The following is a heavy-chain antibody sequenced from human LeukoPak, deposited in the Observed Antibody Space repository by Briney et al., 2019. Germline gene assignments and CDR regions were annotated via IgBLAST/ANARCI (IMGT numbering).Heavy chain of an antibody. V-gene: IGHV3-30-3*01. Sequence: PGGSLRLSCAASGFTFSSYAMHWVRQAPGKGLEWVAVISYDGSNKYYADSVKGRFTISRDNSKNTLYLQMNSLRAEDTAVYYCARGYYYDSSGYTSYYFDYWGQGTLVTVSS. CDR1: GFTFSSYA. J-gene: IGHJ4*02. CDR2: ISYDGSNK. D-gene: IGHD3-22*01. CDR3: ARGYYYDSSGYTSYYFDY.